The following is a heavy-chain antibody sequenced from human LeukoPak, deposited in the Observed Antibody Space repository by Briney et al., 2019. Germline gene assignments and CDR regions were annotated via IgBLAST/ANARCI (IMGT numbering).Heavy chain of an antibody. J-gene: IGHJ4*02. CDR1: GFTFSDFS. Sequence: KPGGSLRLSCAASGFTFSDFSMNWVRQAPGKGLEWVSLISGSSTYIYYADSVMGRFTISRDNARNSLHLQMNSLRAEDTAVYYCVRDLPCSGGSCYSPPDDYWGQGTLVTVSS. CDR2: ISGSSTYI. CDR3: VRDLPCSGGSCYSPPDDY. D-gene: IGHD2-15*01. V-gene: IGHV3-21*01.